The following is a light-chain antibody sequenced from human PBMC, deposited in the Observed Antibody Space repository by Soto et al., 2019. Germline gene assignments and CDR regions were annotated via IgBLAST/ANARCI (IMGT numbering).Light chain of an antibody. CDR3: QQLNSNPPIT. CDR1: QGISSY. V-gene: IGKV1-9*01. J-gene: IGKJ5*01. CDR2: AAS. Sequence: IQLTQSPSSLSASVGDRVTITCRASQGISSYLAWYQQKPGKAPKLLIYAASTLQSGDPSRFSGSGSGTDFTLTISSLQPEDFATYYCQQLNSNPPITFGQGTRLEIK.